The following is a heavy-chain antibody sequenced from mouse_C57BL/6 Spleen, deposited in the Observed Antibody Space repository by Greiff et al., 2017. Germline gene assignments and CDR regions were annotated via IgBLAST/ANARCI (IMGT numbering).Heavy chain of an antibody. D-gene: IGHD2-2*01. V-gene: IGHV5-16*01. J-gene: IGHJ3*01. CDR2: INYDGSST. Sequence: EVKLVESEGGLVQPGSSMKLSCTASGFTFSDYYMAWVRQVPEKGLEWVANINYDGSSTYYLDSLKSRFIISRDNAKNILYLQMSSLKSEDTATYYCAREEMVTGYGYGAWCAYWGQGTLVTVSA. CDR3: AREEMVTGYGYGAWCAY. CDR1: GFTFSDYY.